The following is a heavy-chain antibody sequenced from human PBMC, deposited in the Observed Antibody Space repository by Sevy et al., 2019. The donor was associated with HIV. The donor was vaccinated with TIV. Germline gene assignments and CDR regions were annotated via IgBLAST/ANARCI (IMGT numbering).Heavy chain of an antibody. CDR3: ARETMGTGNYYYGMDV. V-gene: IGHV3-21*01. CDR1: GFTFSSYS. J-gene: IGHJ6*02. Sequence: GGSLRLSCAASGFTFSSYSMNWVRQAPGKGLEWVSSISSSSSYIYYADSVKGRFTISRDNAKNSLYLQMNSLRAEDTAVDYWARETMGTGNYYYGMDVWGQGTTVTVSS. D-gene: IGHD5-18*01. CDR2: ISSSSSYI.